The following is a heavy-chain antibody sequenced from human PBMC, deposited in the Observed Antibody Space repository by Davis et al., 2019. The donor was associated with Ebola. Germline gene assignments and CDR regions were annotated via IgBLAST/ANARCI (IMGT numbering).Heavy chain of an antibody. Sequence: PGGSLRLSCAASGFTFSSYGMHWVRQAPGKGLEWVAVIWYDGSNKYYADSVKGRFTISRDNSKNTLYLQMNSLRAEDTAVYYCARDLGSDGMDVWGQGTTVTVSS. V-gene: IGHV3-33*01. J-gene: IGHJ6*02. D-gene: IGHD2-15*01. CDR1: GFTFSSYG. CDR2: IWYDGSNK. CDR3: ARDLGSDGMDV.